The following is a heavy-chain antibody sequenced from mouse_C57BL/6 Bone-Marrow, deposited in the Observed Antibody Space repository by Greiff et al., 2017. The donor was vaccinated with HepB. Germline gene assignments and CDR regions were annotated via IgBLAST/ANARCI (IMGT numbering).Heavy chain of an antibody. V-gene: IGHV1-81*01. J-gene: IGHJ4*01. D-gene: IGHD2-5*01. CDR3: ARGGYSNYYYPMDR. CDR2: IYPRSGNT. CDR1: GYTFTSYG. Sequence: QVQLQQSGAELARPGASVKLSCKASGYTFTSYGISWVKQRTGQGLEWIGEIYPRSGNTYYNEKFKGKATLTADKSSSTAYMELRSLTSEDSAVYFCARGGYSNYYYPMDRCGQGTSSFVSS.